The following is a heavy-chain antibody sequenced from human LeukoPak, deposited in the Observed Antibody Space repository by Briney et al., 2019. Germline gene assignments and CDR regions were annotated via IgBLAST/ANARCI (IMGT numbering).Heavy chain of an antibody. V-gene: IGHV3-15*01. CDR1: GFNFGDAW. CDR2: ITSKKDGETA. J-gene: IGHJ3*01. CDR3: TTGRVSNDAFDV. D-gene: IGHD6-13*01. Sequence: GGSLRLSCAASGFNFGDAWMSWVRQAPGKGLEAVGRITSKKDGETADYAAPVKGRFIVSRDDSKSTLYLQMNSLKMEDTAVYYCTTGRVSNDAFDVWGQGTMVTVSS.